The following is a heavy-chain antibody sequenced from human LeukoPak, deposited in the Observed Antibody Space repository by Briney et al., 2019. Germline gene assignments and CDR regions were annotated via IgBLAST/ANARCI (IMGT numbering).Heavy chain of an antibody. V-gene: IGHV4-34*01. CDR2: IDHSGST. CDR3: ATRLPTDY. D-gene: IGHD5-12*01. Sequence: SETLSLTCSLYGGSFSDYSWSWIRQPPGKGLEWIGEIDHSGSTSYNPSLKSRLTISVDTSKKQFSLKLNSVTAADTAVYYCATRLPTDYWGQGTLVTVSS. J-gene: IGHJ4*02. CDR1: GGSFSDYS.